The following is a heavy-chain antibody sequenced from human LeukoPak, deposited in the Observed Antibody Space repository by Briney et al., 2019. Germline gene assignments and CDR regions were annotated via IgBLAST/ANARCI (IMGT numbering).Heavy chain of an antibody. CDR3: ARDSYGYYMDV. CDR1: GGSISSYY. V-gene: IGHV4-59*12. Sequence: SETLSLTCTVSGGSISSYYWSWIRQPPGKGLEWIGYIYYSGSTNYNPSLKSRVTISVDTSKNQFSLKLSSVTAADTAVYYCARDSYGYYMDVWGEGTTVTVSS. D-gene: IGHD5-18*01. J-gene: IGHJ6*03. CDR2: IYYSGST.